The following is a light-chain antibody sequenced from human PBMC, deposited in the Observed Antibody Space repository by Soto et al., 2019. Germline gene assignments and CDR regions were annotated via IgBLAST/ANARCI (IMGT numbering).Light chain of an antibody. Sequence: DIQMTQSPSSLPASVGARVTITCRASQSISSYLSWYQQKPGKAPKLLIYAASTLQSGVPSSFSGTGSETDFTLTISSLQPEDFATYYCQQCYDSPYTFGQGTKRDIK. CDR2: AAS. CDR3: QQCYDSPYT. CDR1: QSISSY. J-gene: IGKJ2*01. V-gene: IGKV1-39*01.